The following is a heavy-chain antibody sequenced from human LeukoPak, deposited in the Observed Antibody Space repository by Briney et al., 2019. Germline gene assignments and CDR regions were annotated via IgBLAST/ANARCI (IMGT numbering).Heavy chain of an antibody. CDR1: GFTFSSYS. V-gene: IGHV3-21*01. J-gene: IGHJ4*02. CDR2: ISSSSSYI. D-gene: IGHD3-22*01. Sequence: GGSLRLSCAASGFTFSSYSMNWFRQAPGKGLEGVSSISSSSSYIYYADSVKGRFTISRDNAKNSLYLQMNRLRAEDTAVYYCARDYYYDSSGYCFDYWGQGTLVTVSS. CDR3: ARDYYYDSSGYCFDY.